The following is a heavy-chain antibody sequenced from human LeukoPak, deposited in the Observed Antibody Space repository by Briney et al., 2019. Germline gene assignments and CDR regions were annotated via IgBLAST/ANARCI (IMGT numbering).Heavy chain of an antibody. CDR1: GFTFSHYG. CDR2: IRSDGSET. CDR3: ARDSCFNPSCFDC. Sequence: GGSLRLSCAASGFTFSHYGMLWVRQAPGKGLEWVAAIRSDGSETFYAESVRGRLTVSRDQSKNTLYLQIDSLRADDTALYFCARDSCFNPSCFDCWGQGTLVTVSS. D-gene: IGHD1-14*01. V-gene: IGHV3-33*01. J-gene: IGHJ5*01.